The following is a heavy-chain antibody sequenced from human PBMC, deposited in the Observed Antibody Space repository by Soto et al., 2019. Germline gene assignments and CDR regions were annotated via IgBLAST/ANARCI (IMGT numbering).Heavy chain of an antibody. CDR1: GFTFSSSW. CDR2: INSDGSTT. D-gene: IGHD6-19*01. CDR3: ARGPTGWYGYDY. J-gene: IGHJ4*02. Sequence: EVQLVESGGGLVQPGGSLRLSCAASGFTFSSSWMHWVRQPPGKGLVWVSRINSDGSTTNYADSVKGRFTISRDNAKKTLYLQMNSLRAEDTAVYYCARGPTGWYGYDYWGQGTLFTVSS. V-gene: IGHV3-74*01.